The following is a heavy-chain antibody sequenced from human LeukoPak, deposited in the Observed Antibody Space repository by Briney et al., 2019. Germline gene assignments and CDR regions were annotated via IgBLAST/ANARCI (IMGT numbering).Heavy chain of an antibody. V-gene: IGHV3-23*01. J-gene: IGHJ5*02. Sequence: GGSLRLSCAASGFTFSSYAMSWVRQAPGKGLEWVSAISGSGGSTYYADSVKGRFTISRDNSKNTLYLQMNSLRAEDTAVYYCAKGPGPIVVVVAATENWFDPWGQGTLVTVSS. CDR2: ISGSGGST. CDR1: GFTFSSYA. CDR3: AKGPGPIVVVVAATENWFDP. D-gene: IGHD2-15*01.